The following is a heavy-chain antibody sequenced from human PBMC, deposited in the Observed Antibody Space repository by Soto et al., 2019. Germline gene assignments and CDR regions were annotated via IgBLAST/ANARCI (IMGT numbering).Heavy chain of an antibody. Sequence: GGSLRLSCAASGFTFSNDTMTWVRQAPGKGLEWVSAISSSGGSTTYADSVKGRFTISRDNSKNTLYLQMNSLRADDTAVYYCAKAQGESGSYYLVAYWGQGTLVTVSS. CDR3: AKAQGESGSYYLVAY. V-gene: IGHV3-23*05. D-gene: IGHD3-10*01. CDR1: GFTFSNDT. CDR2: ISSSGGST. J-gene: IGHJ4*02.